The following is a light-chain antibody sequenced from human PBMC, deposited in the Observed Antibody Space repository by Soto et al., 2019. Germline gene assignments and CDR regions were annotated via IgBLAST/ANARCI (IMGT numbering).Light chain of an antibody. CDR2: GAS. CDR1: QSVSSNY. CDR3: HQYGSSPWT. V-gene: IGKV3-20*01. J-gene: IGKJ1*01. Sequence: EIVLTQSPGTLSLSPGERATLSCRASQSVSSNYLAWYQQKPGQAPRLLIYGASSRATGIPDRFSGSGSGTDFTLTISRLEPEDFAVYYCHQYGSSPWTFGQGT.